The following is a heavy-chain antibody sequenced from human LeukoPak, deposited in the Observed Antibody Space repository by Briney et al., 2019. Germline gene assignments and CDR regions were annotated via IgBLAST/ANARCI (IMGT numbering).Heavy chain of an antibody. CDR2: INPNSGGT. CDR3: ARVLKFLEWLPFYY. CDR1: GYTLTELS. Sequence: ASVKVSCKVSGYTLTELSMHWVRQAPGQGLEWMGRINPNSGGTNYAQKFQGRVTMTRDTSISTAYMELSRLRSDDTAVYYCARVLKFLEWLPFYYWGQGTLVTVSS. V-gene: IGHV1-2*06. J-gene: IGHJ4*02. D-gene: IGHD3-3*01.